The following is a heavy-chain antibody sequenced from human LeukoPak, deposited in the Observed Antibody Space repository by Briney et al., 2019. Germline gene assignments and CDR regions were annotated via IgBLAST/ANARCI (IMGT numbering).Heavy chain of an antibody. V-gene: IGHV1-46*01. J-gene: IGHJ4*02. CDR1: GYTFTSYY. D-gene: IGHD6-13*01. CDR2: INPSGGST. CDR3: ARWGSSWYYYFDY. Sequence: ASVKVSCKASGYTFTSYYMHWVRQAPGRGLEWMGIINPSGGSTSYAQKFQGRVTMTRDTSTSTVYMELSSLRSEDMAVYYCARWGSSWYYYFDYWGQGTLVTVSS.